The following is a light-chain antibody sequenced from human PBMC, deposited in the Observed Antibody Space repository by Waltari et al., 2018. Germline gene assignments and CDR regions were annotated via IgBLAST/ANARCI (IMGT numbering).Light chain of an antibody. Sequence: QSALTQPASVSGSPGQSITISCTGTSSDVGGYNYVSLYQQHPSKAPKLMIYDVSNRPSGVAQRFSGSKSCNTASLTISGLQAEDEADYYCSSYTSSSTLVVFGGGTKLTVL. V-gene: IGLV2-14*01. J-gene: IGLJ2*01. CDR1: SSDVGGYNY. CDR2: DVS. CDR3: SSYTSSSTLVV.